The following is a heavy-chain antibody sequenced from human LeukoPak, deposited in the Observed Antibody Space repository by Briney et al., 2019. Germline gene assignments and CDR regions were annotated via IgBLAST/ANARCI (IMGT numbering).Heavy chain of an antibody. CDR1: GGSISSYY. D-gene: IGHD3-16*02. CDR2: IFYSGST. Sequence: SETLSLTCTVSGGSISSYYWSWIRQHPGKGLEWIGYIFYSGSTYYNPSLKSRVTISVDTSKNQFSLKLSSVTAADTAVYYCAREGVMVRIFDYWGQGTLVTVSS. J-gene: IGHJ4*02. CDR3: AREGVMVRIFDY. V-gene: IGHV4-59*12.